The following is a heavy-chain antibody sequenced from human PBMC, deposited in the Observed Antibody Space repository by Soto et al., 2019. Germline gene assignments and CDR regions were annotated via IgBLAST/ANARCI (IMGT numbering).Heavy chain of an antibody. V-gene: IGHV3-74*01. CDR1: GFTFSSYW. CDR3: ARIEDYYYGMDV. Sequence: GGSLRLSCAASGFTFSSYWMHWVRQAPGKGLVWVSRINSDGSSTSYADSVKGRFTISRDNAKNTLYLQMNSLRAEDTAVYYCARIEDYYYGMDVWGQGTTVTVSS. J-gene: IGHJ6*02. CDR2: INSDGSST.